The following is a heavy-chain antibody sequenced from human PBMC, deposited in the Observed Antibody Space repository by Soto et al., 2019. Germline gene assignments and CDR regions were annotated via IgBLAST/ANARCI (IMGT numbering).Heavy chain of an antibody. V-gene: IGHV6-1*01. CDR3: ARGSWDDVRGHYYMDV. CDR1: GDSVSSNSAG. Sequence: QTLSLTCAISGDSVSSNSAGWNWVRQTPSRGLEWLGRTYYKSKWFNNYAVSVKSRITINPDTSQNQFSLQLDSVTPEDTAVYYCARGSWDDVRGHYYMDVRGKGTTVTVSS. CDR2: TYYKSKWFN. J-gene: IGHJ6*03. D-gene: IGHD1-1*01.